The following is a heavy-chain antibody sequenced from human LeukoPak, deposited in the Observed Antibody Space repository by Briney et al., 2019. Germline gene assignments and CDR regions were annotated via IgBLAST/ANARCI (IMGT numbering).Heavy chain of an antibody. V-gene: IGHV3-23*01. CDR3: AKGGSYAPLDI. Sequence: GGSLRLSCTASGFTFSDSAMTWVRQAPGKGLEWVSAISTSGGDAIYTDSVKDRFTISRDNPKNTLYLQMDSLRAEDTAIYYCAKGGSYAPLDIWGQGTLVTVSS. CDR2: ISTSGGDA. J-gene: IGHJ4*02. CDR1: GFTFSDSA. D-gene: IGHD1-26*01.